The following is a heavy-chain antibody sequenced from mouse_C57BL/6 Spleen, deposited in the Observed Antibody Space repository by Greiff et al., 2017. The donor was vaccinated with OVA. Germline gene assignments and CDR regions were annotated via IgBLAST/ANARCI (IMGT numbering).Heavy chain of an antibody. CDR1: GYTFTSYW. Sequence: VQLQQPGAELVKPGASVKLSCKASGYTFTSYWMHWVKQRPGQGLEWIGMIHPNSGSTNYNEKFKSKATLTVDKSSSTAYMQLSSLTSEDSAVYYCARDHVRYYYDGDYFDYWGQGTTLTVSS. V-gene: IGHV1-64*01. J-gene: IGHJ2*01. CDR3: ARDHVRYYYDGDYFDY. D-gene: IGHD1-1*01. CDR2: IHPNSGST.